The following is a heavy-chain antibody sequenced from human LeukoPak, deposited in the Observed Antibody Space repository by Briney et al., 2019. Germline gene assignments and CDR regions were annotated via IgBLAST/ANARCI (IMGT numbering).Heavy chain of an antibody. J-gene: IGHJ6*03. D-gene: IGHD2-15*01. CDR3: AWGSCGGGTCYLTYYFYMDV. Sequence: ASVKVSCKASGCTFTSNGISWVRQAPGQGLEWMGGIIPIFDTATYAQKFQGRLTIRADESTSTAYMELSSLRSEDTAVYYCAWGSCGGGTCYLTYYFYMDVWGKGTTVIVSS. V-gene: IGHV1-69*01. CDR2: IIPIFDTA. CDR1: GCTFTSNG.